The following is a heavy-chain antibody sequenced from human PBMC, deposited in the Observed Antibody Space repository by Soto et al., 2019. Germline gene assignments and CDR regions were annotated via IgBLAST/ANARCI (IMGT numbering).Heavy chain of an antibody. CDR2: IYYSGST. J-gene: IGHJ4*02. V-gene: IGHV4-31*03. CDR3: ARGLDIVATKYYFDY. Sequence: SETLSLTCTVSGGSISSGGYYWSWIRQHPGKGLEWIGYIYYSGSTYYNPSLKSRVTISVDTSKNQFSLKLSSVTAADTAVYYCARGLDIVATKYYFDYWGQGTLVPVSS. CDR1: GGSISSGGYY. D-gene: IGHD5-12*01.